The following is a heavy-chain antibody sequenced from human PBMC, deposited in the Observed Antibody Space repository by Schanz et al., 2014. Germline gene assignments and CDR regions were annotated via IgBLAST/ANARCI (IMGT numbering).Heavy chain of an antibody. J-gene: IGHJ4*02. Sequence: EVRLLESGGGLVQPGGSLRLSCAASGFSVSSNFMTWVRQAPGKGLEWVSLIYSGGDTNYAGSVKGRFTISRDGSKNTLYLQMNSLRAEDTAVYYCARKTDSSGTGDYWGQGTLVTVSS. V-gene: IGHV3-66*01. CDR3: ARKTDSSGTGDY. CDR2: IYSGGDT. D-gene: IGHD6-19*01. CDR1: GFSVSSNF.